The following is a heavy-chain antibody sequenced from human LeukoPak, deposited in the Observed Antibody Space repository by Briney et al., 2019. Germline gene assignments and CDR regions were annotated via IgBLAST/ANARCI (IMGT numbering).Heavy chain of an antibody. D-gene: IGHD6-13*01. CDR3: AAPPGSGYSHY. V-gene: IGHV3-23*01. CDR1: GFTFSTFA. J-gene: IGHJ4*02. CDR2: IFPSGGEI. Sequence: PGGSLRLSCAASGFTFSTFAMIWVRQPPGKGLEWVSSIFPSGGEIHYADSVRGRFTISRDNSKNTLYLQMNSLRAEDTAVYYCAAPPGSGYSHYWGQGTLVTVSS.